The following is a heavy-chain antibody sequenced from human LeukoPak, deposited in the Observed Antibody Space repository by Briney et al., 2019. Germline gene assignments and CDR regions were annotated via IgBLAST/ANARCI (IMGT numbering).Heavy chain of an antibody. CDR3: ARVGDGPYSGSYYRAFDI. V-gene: IGHV4-4*07. J-gene: IGHJ3*02. D-gene: IGHD1-26*01. CDR2: IYTSGST. CDR1: GGSISSYY. Sequence: SETLSLTCTVSGGSISSYYWSWIRQPAGKGLEWIGRIYTSGSTNYNPSLKSRVTMSVDTSKNQFSLKLSSVTAADTAVYYCARVGDGPYSGSYYRAFDIWGQGTVVTVSS.